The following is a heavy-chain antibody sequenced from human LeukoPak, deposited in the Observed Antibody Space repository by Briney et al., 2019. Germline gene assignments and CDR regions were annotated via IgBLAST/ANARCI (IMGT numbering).Heavy chain of an antibody. D-gene: IGHD3-10*01. V-gene: IGHV3-64D*06. Sequence: GGSLRLSCSASGFTFSSYAMHWVRQAPGKGLEYVSAISSNGGSTYYADSVKGRFTISRDNSKNTLYLQMSSLRAEDTAVYYCVKETGEVSMVGGLDRGFFDYWGQGPLVTVSS. CDR3: VKETGEVSMVGGLDRGFFDY. CDR1: GFTFSSYA. J-gene: IGHJ4*02. CDR2: ISSNGGST.